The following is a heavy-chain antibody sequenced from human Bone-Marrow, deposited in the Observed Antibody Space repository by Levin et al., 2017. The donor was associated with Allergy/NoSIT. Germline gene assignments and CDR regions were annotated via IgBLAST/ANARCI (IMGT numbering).Heavy chain of an antibody. CDR2: INPDSGDT. CDR3: ARDHGDSEAFDL. CDR1: GYSFSDYF. Sequence: PLASVKVSCKASGYSFSDYFLHWVRQAPGQGPEWLGWINPDSGDTNYAQKFRGRVTMTSATSSSTVYMELRRLTSDDAALYYCARDHGDSEAFDLWGQGTMVTVSS. D-gene: IGHD7-27*01. V-gene: IGHV1-2*02. J-gene: IGHJ3*01.